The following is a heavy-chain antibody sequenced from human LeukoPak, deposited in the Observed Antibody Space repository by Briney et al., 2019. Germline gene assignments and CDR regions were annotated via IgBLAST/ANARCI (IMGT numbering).Heavy chain of an antibody. V-gene: IGHV3-9*03. D-gene: IGHD2-2*01. CDR3: ATGYCSSTSCYPFDY. CDR1: GFTFDDYA. Sequence: GGSLRLSCAASGFTFDDYAMHWVRQAPGKGLEWVSGISWNSGSIGYADSVKGRFTISRDNAKNSLYLQMNSLRAEDMALYYCATGYCSSTSCYPFDYWGQGTLVTVSS. CDR2: ISWNSGSI. J-gene: IGHJ4*02.